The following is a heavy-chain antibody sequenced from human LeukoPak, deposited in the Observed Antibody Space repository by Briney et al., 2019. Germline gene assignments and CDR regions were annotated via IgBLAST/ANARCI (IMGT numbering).Heavy chain of an antibody. CDR3: ARVVLGEYYDILTGYSSFGY. D-gene: IGHD3-9*01. CDR1: GGSISSGDYY. J-gene: IGHJ4*02. V-gene: IGHV4-30-4*01. Sequence: SQTLSLTCTVSGGSISSGDYYWSWIRQPPGKGLEWIGYIYYSGSTYYNPSLKSRVTISVDTSKNQFSLKLSSVTAADTAVYYCARVVLGEYYDILTGYSSFGYWGQGTLVTVSS. CDR2: IYYSGST.